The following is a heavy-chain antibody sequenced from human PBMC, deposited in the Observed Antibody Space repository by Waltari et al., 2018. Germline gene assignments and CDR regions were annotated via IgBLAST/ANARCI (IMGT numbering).Heavy chain of an antibody. J-gene: IGHJ6*02. CDR3: ARLLGKYDFWSGYSARAYYGMDV. CDR2: IYYSGST. V-gene: IGHV4-39*01. Sequence: QLQLQESGPGLVKPSETLSLTCTVSGGSISSSSYYWGWIRQPPGKGLEWIGSIYYSGSTYYNPSLKSRVTRSVDTSKNQFSLKLSSVTAADTAVYYCARLLGKYDFWSGYSARAYYGMDVWGQGTTVTVSS. D-gene: IGHD3-3*01. CDR1: GGSISSSSYY.